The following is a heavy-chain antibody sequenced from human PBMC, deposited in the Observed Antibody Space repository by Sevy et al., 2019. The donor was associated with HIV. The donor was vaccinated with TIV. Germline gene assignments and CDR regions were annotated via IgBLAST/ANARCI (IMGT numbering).Heavy chain of an antibody. CDR2: ISGSGGST. CDR1: GFTFSSYA. D-gene: IGHD2-2*01. V-gene: IGHV3-23*01. J-gene: IGHJ6*02. Sequence: GGSLRLSCAASGFTFSSYAMSWVRQAPGKGLEWVSAISGSGGSTYYADSVKGRFTISRDNSKNTRYLQMNSLRAEDTAVYYCAKGSELLGYCSSTSCSNYYYYGIDVWGQGTTVTVSS. CDR3: AKGSELLGYCSSTSCSNYYYYGIDV.